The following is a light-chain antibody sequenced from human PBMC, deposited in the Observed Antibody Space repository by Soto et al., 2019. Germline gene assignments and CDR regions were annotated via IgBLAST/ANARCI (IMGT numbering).Light chain of an antibody. CDR1: SSNIGKNA. CDR3: STWDDNLSVV. CDR2: SND. Sequence: QSVLTQPASVSGSPGQSITISCSGSSSNIGKNAVNWYQQLPGEAPRLLIYSNDLRPSRVSDRFSGSKSGTSASLAISGLQSEDEADYYCSTWDDNLSVVFGGGTKVTVL. V-gene: IGLV1-36*01. J-gene: IGLJ2*01.